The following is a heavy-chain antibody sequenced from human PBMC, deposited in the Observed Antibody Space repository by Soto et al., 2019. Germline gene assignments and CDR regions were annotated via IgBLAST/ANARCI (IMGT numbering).Heavy chain of an antibody. J-gene: IGHJ6*02. D-gene: IGHD1-7*01. CDR3: AREGLTGTIGLYYYYGMDV. CDR1: GGSISSYY. V-gene: IGHV4-59*01. CDR2: IYYSGST. Sequence: QVQLQESGPGLVKPSETLSLTCTVSGGSISSYYWSWIRQPPGKGLEWIGYIYYSGSTNYNPSLKSRVPVSXDXTKNQFSLKLSSVTATDTAVYYCAREGLTGTIGLYYYYGMDVWGQGTTVTVSS.